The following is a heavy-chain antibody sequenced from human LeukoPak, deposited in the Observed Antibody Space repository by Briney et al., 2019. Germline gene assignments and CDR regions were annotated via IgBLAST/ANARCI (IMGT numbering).Heavy chain of an antibody. CDR1: GFTFSDFD. Sequence: PGGSLSLFCAASGFTFSDFDMIWVRQAPGRAVECVSDISGGGDRTYYADSVKGRITISRDNSKNTLYLQMNSLRAEDAAVYYCARHWVWGQGTLVTVSS. CDR3: ARHWV. J-gene: IGHJ4*02. CDR2: ISGGGDRT. V-gene: IGHV3-23*01. D-gene: IGHD3-16*01.